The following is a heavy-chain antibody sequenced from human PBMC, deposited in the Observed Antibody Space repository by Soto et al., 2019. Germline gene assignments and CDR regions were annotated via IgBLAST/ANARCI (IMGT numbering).Heavy chain of an antibody. CDR2: FDGEDGQT. CDR3: GIPGAPGHLDY. CDR1: GYSFSEMS. Sequence: ASVRVSCKVSGYSFSEMSMHWVRQTPEKGLEWMGSFDGEDGQTMYAQKFQGRVTMTEDTSADTAYMELSSLRSDDTAVYYCGIPGAPGHLDYCGQGPRVTVSS. V-gene: IGHV1-24*01. D-gene: IGHD3-10*01. J-gene: IGHJ4*02.